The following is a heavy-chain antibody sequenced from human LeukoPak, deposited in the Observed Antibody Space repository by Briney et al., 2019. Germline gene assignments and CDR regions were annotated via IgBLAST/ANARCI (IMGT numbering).Heavy chain of an antibody. D-gene: IGHD3-10*01. V-gene: IGHV1-18*01. J-gene: IGHJ4*02. CDR2: ISAYNGNT. Sequence: EASVKVSCKASGYTFTSCGISWVRQAPGQGLEWMGWISAYNGNTNYAQKLQGRVTMTTDTSTSTAYMELRSLRSDDTAVYYCARDDTYYYGSGSYPDYWGQGTLVTVSS. CDR1: GYTFTSCG. CDR3: ARDDTYYYGSGSYPDY.